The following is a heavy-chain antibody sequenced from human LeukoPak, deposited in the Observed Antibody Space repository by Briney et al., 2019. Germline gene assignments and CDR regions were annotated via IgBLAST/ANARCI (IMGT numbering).Heavy chain of an antibody. CDR3: ARDWGFEYSSSSYDY. D-gene: IGHD6-6*01. V-gene: IGHV3-7*01. Sequence: GGSLRLSCAASGFTFSSFWMGWVRQGPGKGLEWVANIKQDGSEKYYVDSVKGRFTISRDNAKNSLYLQMNSLRAEDTAVYYCARDWGFEYSSSSYDYWGQGTLVTVSS. CDR2: IKQDGSEK. CDR1: GFTFSSFW. J-gene: IGHJ4*02.